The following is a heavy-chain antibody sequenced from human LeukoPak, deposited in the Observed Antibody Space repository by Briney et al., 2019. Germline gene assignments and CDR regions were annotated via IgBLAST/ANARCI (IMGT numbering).Heavy chain of an antibody. CDR2: IYPGDSDT. D-gene: IGHD5/OR15-5a*01. J-gene: IGHJ6*02. CDR1: GYSFTSYW. CDR3: ARHRDVSYYYYYGMDV. Sequence: GESLKTSCKGSGYSFTSYWIGWVRQMPGKGLEWMGIIYPGDSDTRYSPSFQGQVTISADKSISTAYLQWSSLKASDTAMYYCARHRDVSYYYYYGMDVWGQGTTVTVSS. V-gene: IGHV5-51*01.